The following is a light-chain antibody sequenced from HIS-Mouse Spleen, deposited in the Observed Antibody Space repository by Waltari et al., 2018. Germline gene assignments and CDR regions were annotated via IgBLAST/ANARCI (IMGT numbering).Light chain of an antibody. CDR1: SSDVGGYNY. CDR2: IVS. V-gene: IGLV2-14*03. J-gene: IGLJ2*01. Sequence: QSALTQPASVSGSPGQSITISCTGTSSDVGGYNYVSWYQQHPGKAPKLMIYIVSNRPSGVSNLFSGSKSGNTASLTISGLQAEDEADYYCSSYTSSSFNVVFGGGTKLTVL. CDR3: SSYTSSSFNVV.